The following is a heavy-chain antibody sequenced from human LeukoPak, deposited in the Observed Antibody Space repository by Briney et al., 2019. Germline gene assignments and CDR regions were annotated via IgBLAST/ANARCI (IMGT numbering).Heavy chain of an antibody. V-gene: IGHV3-30*02. CDR2: IRYDGSNK. J-gene: IGHJ4*02. CDR3: AKAGTQQWLLFVGVY. Sequence: GGSLRLSCAASGFTFSTYGMLWVRQAAGQGPEWVALIRYDGSNKYYADSVKGRFTISRDNSKNTLYLQMNSLRVEDTAMYYCAKAGTQQWLLFVGVYWGQGALLTVSS. CDR1: GFTFSTYG. D-gene: IGHD6-19*01.